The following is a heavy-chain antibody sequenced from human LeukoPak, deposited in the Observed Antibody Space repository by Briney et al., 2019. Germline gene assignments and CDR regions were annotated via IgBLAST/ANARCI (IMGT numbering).Heavy chain of an antibody. CDR2: ISYDGSNK. D-gene: IGHD3-22*01. CDR3: AREDGGHDSSGYYYKFDY. CDR1: GFTFSSYA. Sequence: GGSLRLSCAASGFTFSSYAMHWVRQAPGKGLEWVAVISYDGSNKYYADSVKGRFTISRDNSKNTLYLQMNNLRAEDTAVYYCAREDGGHDSSGYYYKFDYWGQGTLVTVSS. J-gene: IGHJ4*02. V-gene: IGHV3-30*04.